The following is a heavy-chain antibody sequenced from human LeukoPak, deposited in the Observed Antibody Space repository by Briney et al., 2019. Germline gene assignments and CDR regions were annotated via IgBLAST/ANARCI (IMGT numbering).Heavy chain of an antibody. V-gene: IGHV4-59*08. D-gene: IGHD6-19*01. J-gene: IGHJ4*02. CDR3: ARFEGIAVAGHFDY. CDR2: VYYTEST. Sequence: PSETLSLTCTVSGGSISSYYWSWIRPPPGKGREWIGYVYYTESTCYNPSLKSRVTISVDTSKNQFSLRLSSVNAADTAVYHCARFEGIAVAGHFDYWGLGTLVTVSS. CDR1: GGSISSYY.